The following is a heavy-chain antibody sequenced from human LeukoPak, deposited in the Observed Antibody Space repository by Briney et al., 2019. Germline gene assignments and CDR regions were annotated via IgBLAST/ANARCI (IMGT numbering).Heavy chain of an antibody. D-gene: IGHD3-22*01. CDR2: IDPNSGGT. J-gene: IGHJ3*02. CDR1: GYTFTGYY. CDR3: ARVRDDSSGYHWLGAFDI. Sequence: GASVKVSCKASGYTFTGYYMHWVRQAPGQGLEWMGWIDPNSGGTNYAQKFQGRVTMTRDTSISTAYMELSRLRSDDTAVYYCARVRDDSSGYHWLGAFDIWGQGTMVTVSS. V-gene: IGHV1-2*02.